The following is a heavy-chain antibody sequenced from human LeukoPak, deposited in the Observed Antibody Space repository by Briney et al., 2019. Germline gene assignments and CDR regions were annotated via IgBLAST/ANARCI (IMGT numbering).Heavy chain of an antibody. Sequence: GSLRLSCAASGFTVSSNYMSWVRQAPGKGLERVSVIYSGGSTYYADSVKGRFTISRDNSKNTLYLQMNSLRAEDTAVYYCARDAVHQTTGGFDYWGQGTLVTVSS. CDR2: IYSGGST. CDR1: GFTVSSNY. CDR3: ARDAVHQTTGGFDY. V-gene: IGHV3-53*01. J-gene: IGHJ4*02. D-gene: IGHD7-27*01.